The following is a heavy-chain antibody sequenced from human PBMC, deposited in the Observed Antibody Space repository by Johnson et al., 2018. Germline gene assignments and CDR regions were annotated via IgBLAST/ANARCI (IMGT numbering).Heavy chain of an antibody. CDR1: GFTFSSYG. Sequence: QVQLVQSGGGVVQPGRSLRLSCAASGFTFSSYGMHWVRQAPGKGLEWVAVIWYDGSNKYYADSGKGRFTISRDNSKNTLYLQMNSLRAEDTAVYYCARATLGYYYGMDVWGQGTTVTVSS. CDR2: IWYDGSNK. V-gene: IGHV3-33*01. CDR3: ARATLGYYYGMDV. J-gene: IGHJ6*02. D-gene: IGHD1-1*01.